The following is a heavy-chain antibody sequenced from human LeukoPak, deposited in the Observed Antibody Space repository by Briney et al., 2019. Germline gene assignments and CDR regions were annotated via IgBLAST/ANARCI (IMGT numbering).Heavy chain of an antibody. CDR2: ISSSSSYI. J-gene: IGHJ4*02. Sequence: GGSLRLSCAASGFTFSSYSMNWVRQAPGKGLEWVPSISSSSSYIYYADSVKGRFTISRDNAKNSLYLQMNSLRAEDTAVYYCARNLRDFWSGYYGEYYFDYWGQGTLVTVSS. CDR3: ARNLRDFWSGYYGEYYFDY. CDR1: GFTFSSYS. V-gene: IGHV3-21*01. D-gene: IGHD3-3*01.